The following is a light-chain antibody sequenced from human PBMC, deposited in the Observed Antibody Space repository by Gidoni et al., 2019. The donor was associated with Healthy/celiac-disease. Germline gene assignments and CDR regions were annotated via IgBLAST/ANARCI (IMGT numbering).Light chain of an antibody. CDR2: DAS. J-gene: IGLJ3*02. Sequence: QAALTQPASVSGAPGQSITISCTVTSSDVGDYNYVSWYQQHPGKALTLMIYDASNRPSGISNRFSGSKSCNTASLPISGLQAEDDAAYYCSSYTVASWVFGGGTKLTVL. V-gene: IGLV2-14*03. CDR1: SSDVGDYNY. CDR3: SSYTVASWV.